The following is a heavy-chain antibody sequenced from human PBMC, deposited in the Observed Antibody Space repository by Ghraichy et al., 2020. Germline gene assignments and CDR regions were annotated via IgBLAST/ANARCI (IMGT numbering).Heavy chain of an antibody. J-gene: IGHJ3*01. D-gene: IGHD2-15*01. Sequence: GESLNISCVASGLTFSSYRMSWVRQAPGKGPVWVSFIDSSSSYIYYADSVKGRFTVSRDNTKNSLYLQMNSLRVEDTAMYYCAKDPGYCSGGRCFPDAFDVWGQGTMVTVSS. CDR3: AKDPGYCSGGRCFPDAFDV. CDR1: GLTFSSYR. V-gene: IGHV3-21*01. CDR2: IDSSSSYI.